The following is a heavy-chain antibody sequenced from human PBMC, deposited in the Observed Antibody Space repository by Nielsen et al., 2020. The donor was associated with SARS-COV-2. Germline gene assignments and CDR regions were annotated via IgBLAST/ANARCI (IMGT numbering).Heavy chain of an antibody. CDR1: GYSFTSYW. J-gene: IGHJ4*02. Sequence: GESLKISCQGSGYSFTSYWIGWVRQMPGKGLEWMGIIYPGDSDTRYSPSFQGQVTISADKSISTAYLQWSSLKASDTAMYYCARLGMVRGVPDPFLDYWGQGTLVTVSS. CDR2: IYPGDSDT. CDR3: ARLGMVRGVPDPFLDY. V-gene: IGHV5-51*01. D-gene: IGHD3-10*01.